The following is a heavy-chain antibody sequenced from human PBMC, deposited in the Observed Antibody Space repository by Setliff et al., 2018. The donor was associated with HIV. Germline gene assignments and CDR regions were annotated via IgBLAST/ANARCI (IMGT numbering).Heavy chain of an antibody. D-gene: IGHD6-19*01. CDR1: GFTFSNAW. J-gene: IGHJ4*02. V-gene: IGHV3-15*01. Sequence: PGGSLRLSCEASGFTFSNAWMSWVRQVPGKGLEWVGRIKGKVDGGTTDYAAPVKGRFVISRDDSRNTLYLRMSSLKTEDTAVYYCTKGTRYSSFWGQGTLVTVSS. CDR3: TKGTRYSSF. CDR2: IKGKVDGGTT.